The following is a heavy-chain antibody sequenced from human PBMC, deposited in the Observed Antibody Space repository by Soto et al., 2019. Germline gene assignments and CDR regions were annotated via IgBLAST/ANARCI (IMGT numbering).Heavy chain of an antibody. J-gene: IGHJ4*02. CDR2: ILYDGTYR. CDR3: ATDRALGATLGAIDF. Sequence: QAQLVESGGGVVQPGRSLRLSCAASGFTFSNIAMHWVRQAPGKGLEWVAAILYDGTYRPYADFARGRFTISRDNSQKTLYLQMNSLRPEDTALYYCATDRALGATLGAIDFWGQGTLVTVSS. V-gene: IGHV3-30-3*01. D-gene: IGHD1-26*01. CDR1: GFTFSNIA.